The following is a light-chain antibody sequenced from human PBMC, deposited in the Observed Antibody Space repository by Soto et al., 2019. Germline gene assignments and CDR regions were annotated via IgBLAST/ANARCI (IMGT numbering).Light chain of an antibody. CDR1: SSDVGGYNY. CDR3: SSYTSSNTVL. Sequence: QSVLTQPASVSGSPGQSITISCTGTSSDVGGYNYVSWYQHHPGKAPKLMIYDVTDRPSGISFRFSGSKSGNTASLTISRLRAEDEADYYCSSYTSSNTVLFGAGTKVTVL. J-gene: IGLJ1*01. V-gene: IGLV2-14*03. CDR2: DVT.